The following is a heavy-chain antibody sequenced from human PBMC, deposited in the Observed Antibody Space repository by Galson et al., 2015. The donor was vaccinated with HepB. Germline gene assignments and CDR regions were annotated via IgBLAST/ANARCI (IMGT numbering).Heavy chain of an antibody. Sequence: ETLSLTCTVSGGSISSSSYYWGWIRQPPGKGLEWIGSIYYSGSTYYNPSLKSRVTISVDTSKNQFSLKLSSVTAADTAVYYCAIDPGSSDYWGQGTLVTVSS. CDR1: GGSISSSSYY. D-gene: IGHD2-15*01. CDR3: AIDPGSSDY. J-gene: IGHJ4*02. V-gene: IGHV4-39*01. CDR2: IYYSGST.